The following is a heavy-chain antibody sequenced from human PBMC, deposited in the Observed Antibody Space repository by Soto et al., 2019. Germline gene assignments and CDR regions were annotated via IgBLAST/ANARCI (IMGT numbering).Heavy chain of an antibody. CDR1: GYTFTSYY. J-gene: IGHJ5*01. Sequence: ASVKVSCKASGYTFTSYYIHWVRQVPGQGLEWMGIINPNGGSTSYAQKFQGRVTMTRETSTSTVYMEVSSLTSEDTALYYCARYGSGSYLWFDSWGQGAMVTVYS. CDR2: INPNGGST. D-gene: IGHD1-26*01. V-gene: IGHV1-46*01. CDR3: ARYGSGSYLWFDS.